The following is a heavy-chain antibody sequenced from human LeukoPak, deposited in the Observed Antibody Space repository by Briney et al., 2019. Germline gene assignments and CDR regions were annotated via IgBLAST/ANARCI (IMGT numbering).Heavy chain of an antibody. CDR2: IKSKTDGGAT. J-gene: IGHJ6*03. CDR1: GFTFSNAW. D-gene: IGHD6-13*01. Sequence: GGSLRLSCAASGFTFSNAWMSWVRQAPGKGLEWVGRIKSKTDGGATDYAAPVKGRFTISRDDSKNTLYLQMNSLKTEDTAAYYCTVGYSSSWHYYYYMDVWGKGTTVTVSS. V-gene: IGHV3-15*01. CDR3: TVGYSSSWHYYYYMDV.